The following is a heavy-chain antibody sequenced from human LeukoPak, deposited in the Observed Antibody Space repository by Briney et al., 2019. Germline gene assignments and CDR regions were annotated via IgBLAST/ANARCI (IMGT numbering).Heavy chain of an antibody. J-gene: IGHJ6*03. Sequence: PGGSLRLSCAASGFTFSSYEMNWVRQAPGKGLGWVSYISSSGSTIYYADSVKGRFTISRDNSKNTLYLQMNSLRAEDTAVYYCAKDGVRAATVRFTSYYYYMDVWGKGTTVTVSS. CDR2: ISSSGSTI. CDR3: AKDGVRAATVRFTSYYYYMDV. D-gene: IGHD2-15*01. V-gene: IGHV3-48*03. CDR1: GFTFSSYE.